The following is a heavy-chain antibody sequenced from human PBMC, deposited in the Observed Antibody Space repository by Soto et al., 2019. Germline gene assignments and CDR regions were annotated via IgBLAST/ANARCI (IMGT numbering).Heavy chain of an antibody. D-gene: IGHD3-3*01. CDR1: GYTFTSYA. V-gene: IGHV1-3*01. J-gene: IGHJ5*02. Sequence: ASGKVSCKASGYTFTSYAMHWVRQAPGQRLEWMGWINAGNGNTKYSQKFQGRVTITRDTSASTAYMELSSLRSEDTAVYYCASSRAVTIFGVEIHNWFDPWGQGTLVTVSS. CDR2: INAGNGNT. CDR3: ASSRAVTIFGVEIHNWFDP.